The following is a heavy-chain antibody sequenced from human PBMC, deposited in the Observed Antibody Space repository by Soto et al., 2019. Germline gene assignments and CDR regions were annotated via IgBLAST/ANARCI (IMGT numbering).Heavy chain of an antibody. Sequence: QVQLVESGGGVVQPGRSLRLSCAASGFTFSSYGMHWVRQAPGKGLEWVAVISYDGSNKYYADSVKGRFTISRDNSKTTLYLQMNSLRAEDTAVYYCAKDPYSSSSNVDYWGQGTLVTVSS. V-gene: IGHV3-30*18. CDR2: ISYDGSNK. J-gene: IGHJ4*02. CDR3: AKDPYSSSSNVDY. CDR1: GFTFSSYG. D-gene: IGHD6-6*01.